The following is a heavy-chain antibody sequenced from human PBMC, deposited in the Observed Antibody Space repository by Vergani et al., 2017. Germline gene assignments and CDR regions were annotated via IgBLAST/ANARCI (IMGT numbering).Heavy chain of an antibody. D-gene: IGHD2-15*01. J-gene: IGHJ4*02. Sequence: QVQLQESGPGLLKPSENLSLTCTVSGYSISSGYYWGWIRQPPGKGLEWIGSISHSGYTFYSPSLKSRVSMSVDTSKNQFSLRVNSVTAADTAVYYCERDPWESGGPYSGCWGRGTLVSVSS. CDR2: ISHSGYT. V-gene: IGHV4-38-2*02. CDR3: ERDPWESGGPYSGC. CDR1: GYSISSGYY.